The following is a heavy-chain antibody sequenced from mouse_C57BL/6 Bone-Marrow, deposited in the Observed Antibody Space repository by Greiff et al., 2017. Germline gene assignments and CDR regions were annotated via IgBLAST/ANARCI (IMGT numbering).Heavy chain of an antibody. D-gene: IGHD1-1*01. CDR2: IYPRSGNT. CDR1: GYTFTSYG. CDR3: ASHAYYYGSREYFDV. V-gene: IGHV1-81*01. J-gene: IGHJ1*03. Sequence: QVQLQQSGAELARPGASVKLSCKASGYTFTSYGISWVKQRTGQGLEWIGEIYPRSGNTYYNEKFKGKATLTADKSSSTAYMELRSLTSEDSAVYFCASHAYYYGSREYFDVWGTGTTVTVSS.